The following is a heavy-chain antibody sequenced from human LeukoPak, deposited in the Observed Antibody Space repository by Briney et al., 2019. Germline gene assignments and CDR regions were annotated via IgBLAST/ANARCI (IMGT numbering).Heavy chain of an antibody. CDR3: ARGLYDSSGYCYPTDGNFDY. CDR2: INPSGGST. Sequence: ASVKVFCKTSVYTFTSYYMHWVRQAPGQGLGWMGMINPSGGSTSYAQKFQGRVTMTRDTSTSTVYMELSSLRSEDTVVYYCARGLYDSSGYCYPTDGNFDYGGQGTLVTVSS. CDR1: VYTFTSYY. D-gene: IGHD3-22*01. V-gene: IGHV1-46*01. J-gene: IGHJ4*02.